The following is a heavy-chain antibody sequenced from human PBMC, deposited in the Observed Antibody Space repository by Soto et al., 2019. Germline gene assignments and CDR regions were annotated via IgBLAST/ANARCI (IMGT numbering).Heavy chain of an antibody. CDR3: AKELIYASPDPIEFDY. V-gene: IGHV3-23*01. CDR2: ISGSGGST. D-gene: IGHD5-12*01. CDR1: GFTFSSYA. J-gene: IGHJ4*02. Sequence: GGSLRLSCAASGFTFSSYAMSWVRQAPGKGLEWVSAISGSGGSTYYADSVKGRFTISRDNSKNTLYLQMNSLRAGDTAVYYCAKELIYASPDPIEFDYWGQGTLVTVSS.